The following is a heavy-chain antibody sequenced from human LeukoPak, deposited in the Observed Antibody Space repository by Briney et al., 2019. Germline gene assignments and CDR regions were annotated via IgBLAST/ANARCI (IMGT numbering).Heavy chain of an antibody. Sequence: GGSLRLSCAASGFTFSSYAMHWVRQAPGKGLEWVAVISYDGSDKYYADSVKGRFTISRDNSKYTLYLQMNSLRAEDTAVFYCARDHSDYGGSAFDYWGQGTLVTVSS. CDR1: GFTFSSYA. J-gene: IGHJ4*02. D-gene: IGHD4-23*01. V-gene: IGHV3-30*04. CDR2: ISYDGSDK. CDR3: ARDHSDYGGSAFDY.